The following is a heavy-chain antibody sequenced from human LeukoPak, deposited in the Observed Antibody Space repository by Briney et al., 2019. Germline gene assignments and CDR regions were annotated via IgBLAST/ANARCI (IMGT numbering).Heavy chain of an antibody. D-gene: IGHD1-14*01. CDR1: GSFSDHS. CDR3: ARDKDGSNHDVGLRP. V-gene: IGHV4-34*01. J-gene: IGHJ5*02. CDR2: IDEKRRT. Sequence: SETLSLTCAVYGSFSDHSWSWVRQPPGKGLEWIGEIDEKRRTSYSPSLTSRVTMSVDTSKNQFSLKLSSVTAADTAVYYCARDKDGSNHDVGLRPWGQGTLVTVSS.